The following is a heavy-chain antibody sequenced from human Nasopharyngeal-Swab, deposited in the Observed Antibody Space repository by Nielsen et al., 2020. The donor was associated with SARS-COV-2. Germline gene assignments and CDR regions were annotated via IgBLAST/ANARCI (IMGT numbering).Heavy chain of an antibody. Sequence: GESLKISCKGSGYSFTNYWIGWVRQMPGKGLEWMGIIYPGDSDTRYSPSFQGQVSISVDKSITTAYLQWNSLKAADTAMYYCARLGQYSSSWYLKHFDLWGQGTLITVSS. V-gene: IGHV5-51*01. J-gene: IGHJ4*02. D-gene: IGHD6-13*01. CDR2: IYPGDSDT. CDR1: GYSFTNYW. CDR3: ARLGQYSSSWYLKHFDL.